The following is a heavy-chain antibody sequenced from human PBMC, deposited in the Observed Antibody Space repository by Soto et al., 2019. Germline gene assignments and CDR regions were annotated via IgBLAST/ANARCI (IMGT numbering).Heavy chain of an antibody. CDR3: ARDILRFLEWPHYFDY. Sequence: ASVKDSCKASGYTFTRYGISWVRQAPGQGLEWMGWISAYNGNTNYAQKLQGRVTMTTDTSTSTAYMELRSLRSDDTAVYYCARDILRFLEWPHYFDYWGQGTLVTVSS. J-gene: IGHJ4*02. D-gene: IGHD3-3*01. V-gene: IGHV1-18*01. CDR1: GYTFTRYG. CDR2: ISAYNGNT.